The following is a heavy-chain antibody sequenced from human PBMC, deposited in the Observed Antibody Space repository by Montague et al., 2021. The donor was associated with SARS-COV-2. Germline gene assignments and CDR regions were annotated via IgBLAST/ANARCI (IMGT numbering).Heavy chain of an antibody. V-gene: IGHV4-59*01. J-gene: IGHJ3*02. CDR2: IYYSGST. Sequence: SETLSLTCTVSGGSISNYYWSWIRQPPGKGLEWIGYIYYSGSTNYNPSLKSRVTISVDTSKNQFSLKLSSVTAADTAVYYCARTGLGDYDILTGYTVNAFDIWGKGTKVTVSS. CDR1: GGSISNYY. D-gene: IGHD3-9*01. CDR3: ARTGLGDYDILTGYTVNAFDI.